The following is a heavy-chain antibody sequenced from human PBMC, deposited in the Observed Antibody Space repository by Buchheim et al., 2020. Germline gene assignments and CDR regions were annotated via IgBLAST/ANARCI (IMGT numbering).Heavy chain of an antibody. V-gene: IGHV3-7*04. CDR3: ARGAGNPHYYYYGMDV. Sequence: EVQLVESGGGLVQPGGSLRLSCAASGFTFSSYWMSWVRQAPGKGLEWVANIKQDGSEKYYVDSVKGRFTISRDNAKNSLYLQMNSLRAEDTAVYYCARGAGNPHYYYYGMDVWGQGTT. J-gene: IGHJ6*02. CDR1: GFTFSSYW. CDR2: IKQDGSEK.